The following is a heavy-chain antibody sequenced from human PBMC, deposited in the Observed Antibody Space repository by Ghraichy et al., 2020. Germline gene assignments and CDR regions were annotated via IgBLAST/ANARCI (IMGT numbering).Heavy chain of an antibody. CDR2: INTDSTST. J-gene: IGHJ6*02. Sequence: GGSLRLSCTASGFTFKTYSMNWVRQAPGKGLEWVSYINTDSTSTNYGDSVKGRFTVSRDNSKISLYLRMNSLRDEDTAVYYCARDETPFGVVTTYAMDVWGQGTTVTVSS. CDR1: GFTFKTYS. D-gene: IGHD3-16*01. V-gene: IGHV3-48*02. CDR3: ARDETPFGVVTTYAMDV.